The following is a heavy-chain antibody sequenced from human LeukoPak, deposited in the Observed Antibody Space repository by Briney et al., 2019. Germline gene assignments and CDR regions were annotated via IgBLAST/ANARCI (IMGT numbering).Heavy chain of an antibody. D-gene: IGHD4-17*01. CDR3: ARDRGLTVTTNSDYYYGMDV. CDR2: ISYDGSKT. Sequence: GGSLRLSCSASGFTFSSNAMHWVRQAPGKGLEWVAVISYDGSKTYYADSVKDRFTISRDNSKNTLYLQMNSLRAEDTAVYYCARDRGLTVTTNSDYYYGMDVWGQGTTVTVSS. V-gene: IGHV3-30-3*01. J-gene: IGHJ6*02. CDR1: GFTFSSNA.